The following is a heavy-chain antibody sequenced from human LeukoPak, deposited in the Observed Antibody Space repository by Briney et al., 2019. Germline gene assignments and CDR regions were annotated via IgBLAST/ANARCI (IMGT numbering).Heavy chain of an antibody. CDR1: GGSISSYY. J-gene: IGHJ4*02. CDR2: IYYSGST. CDR3: ARSRDDYYDSSGYVY. V-gene: IGHV4-59*01. Sequence: SETLSLTRTVSGGSISSYYWSWIRQPPGKGLEWIGYIYYSGSTNYNPSLKSRVTISVDTSKNQFSLKLSSVTAADTAVYYCARSRDDYYDSSGYVYWGQGTLVTVSS. D-gene: IGHD3-22*01.